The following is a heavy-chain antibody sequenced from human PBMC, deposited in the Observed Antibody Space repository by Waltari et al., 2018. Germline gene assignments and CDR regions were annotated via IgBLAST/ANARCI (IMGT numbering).Heavy chain of an antibody. V-gene: IGHV1-24*01. CDR1: GYTLTELS. CDR2: FDPEDGET. J-gene: IGHJ6*02. CDR3: ATVSPDRFDGDFYYYYGMDV. Sequence: QVQLVQSGAEVKKPGASVKVSCKVSGYTLTELSMHWVRQAPGKRLEGMGGFDPEDGETIYAQKFQGRVTMTEDTSTDTAYMELSSLRSEDTAVYYCATVSPDRFDGDFYYYYGMDVWGQGTTVTVSS. D-gene: IGHD4-17*01.